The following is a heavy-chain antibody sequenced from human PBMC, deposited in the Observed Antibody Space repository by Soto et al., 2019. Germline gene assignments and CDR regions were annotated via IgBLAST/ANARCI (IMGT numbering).Heavy chain of an antibody. CDR3: ARDLAAADY. D-gene: IGHD6-13*01. Sequence: ASVKVSCKASGYTFTSYAMHWVRQAPGQRLEWIGMINASNGNTNYSQKFRGRVTMTRDTSASTVYMDLSSLRSDDTAVYYCARDLAAADYWGQGTLVTVSS. CDR1: GYTFTSYA. J-gene: IGHJ4*02. V-gene: IGHV1-3*01. CDR2: INASNGNT.